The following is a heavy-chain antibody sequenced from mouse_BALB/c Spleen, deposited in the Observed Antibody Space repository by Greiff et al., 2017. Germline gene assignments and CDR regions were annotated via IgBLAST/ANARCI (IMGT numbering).Heavy chain of an antibody. CDR2: IDPANGNT. J-gene: IGHJ2*01. D-gene: IGHD1-1*01. CDR3: ARGQNYYGSSYFDY. CDR1: GFNIKDTY. Sequence: VQLQQSGAELVKPGASVKLSCTASGFNIKDTYMHWVKQRPEQGLEWIGRIDPANGNTKYDPKFQGKATITADTSSNTAYLQLSSLTSEDTAVYYCARGQNYYGSSYFDYWGQGTTLTVSS. V-gene: IGHV14-3*02.